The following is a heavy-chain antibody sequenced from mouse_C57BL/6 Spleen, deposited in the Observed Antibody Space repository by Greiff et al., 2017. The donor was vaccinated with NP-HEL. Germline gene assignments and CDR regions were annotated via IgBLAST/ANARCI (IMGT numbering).Heavy chain of an antibody. CDR1: GFNIKDYY. J-gene: IGHJ3*01. D-gene: IGHD3-2*02. V-gene: IGHV14-2*01. CDR3: ARDSSCYSAWFAY. CDR2: LDPEDGET. Sequence: EVQLQQSGAELVKPGASVKLSCTASGFNIKDYYMHWVKQRTEQGLEWSGRLDPEDGETKYAPKFLVKATITAVTSSNTAYPKLSSLTSEDTAVYYCARDSSCYSAWFAYWGQGTLVTVSA.